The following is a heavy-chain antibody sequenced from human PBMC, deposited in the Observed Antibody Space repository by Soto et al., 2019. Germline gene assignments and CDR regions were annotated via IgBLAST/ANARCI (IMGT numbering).Heavy chain of an antibody. V-gene: IGHV1-2*02. CDR1: GYTFTGYY. D-gene: IGHD1-26*01. J-gene: IGHJ4*02. CDR2: INPNSGGT. CDR3: ARDFSGSYDFDY. Sequence: ASVKVSCKASGYTFTGYYMHWVRQAPGQGLECMGWINPNSGGTNYAQKFQGRVTMTRDTSISTAYMELSRLRSDDTAVYYCARDFSGSYDFDYWGQGTLVTVSS.